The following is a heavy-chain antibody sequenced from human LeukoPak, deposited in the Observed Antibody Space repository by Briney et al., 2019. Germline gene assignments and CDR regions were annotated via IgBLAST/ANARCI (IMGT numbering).Heavy chain of an antibody. J-gene: IGHJ4*02. V-gene: IGHV4-59*01. CDR3: ATHFCAHGGCDY. CDR1: GGSISSYY. Sequence: PSETLSLTCSVSGGSISSYYWSWIRQPPGKRLEWLGYIYYSGSTNYNPSLKSRVTLSVDPSKNQFSLRPPSLPAADTAVSYCATHFCAHGGCDYWGQGTLVTVSS. D-gene: IGHD4-23*01. CDR2: IYYSGST.